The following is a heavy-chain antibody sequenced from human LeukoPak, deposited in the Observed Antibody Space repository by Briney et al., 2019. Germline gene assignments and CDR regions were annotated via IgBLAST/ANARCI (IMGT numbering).Heavy chain of an antibody. CDR1: DGSFSRYY. CDR3: ARDPGMVFGGWFDP. CDR2: VYYFDIT. J-gene: IGHJ5*02. Sequence: SETLSLTCSVSDGSFSRYYWNWIRQAPGKGLEWIGYVYYFDITKYNPSLKSRATRSLHTSGKQISLRLTSVTAADTAVYYCARDPGMVFGGWFDPWGQGTLVTVSS. V-gene: IGHV4-59*12. D-gene: IGHD3/OR15-3a*01.